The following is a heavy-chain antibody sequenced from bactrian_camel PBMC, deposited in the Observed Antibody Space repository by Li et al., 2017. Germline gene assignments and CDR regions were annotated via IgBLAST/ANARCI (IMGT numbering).Heavy chain of an antibody. CDR2: VDSFGRT. J-gene: IGHJ4*01. D-gene: IGHD5*01. CDR1: GRTYEKHC. V-gene: IGHV3S53*01. Sequence: HVQLVESGGGSVQAGGSLRLSCTISGRTYEKHCMGWFRQAPGKEREGVVAVDSFGRTTYADSVKGRFTISRDDAEKTVTLQMNSLKANDTALYYCAATSDGWFGFWEHWGKGTQVTVS. CDR3: AATSDGWFGFWEH.